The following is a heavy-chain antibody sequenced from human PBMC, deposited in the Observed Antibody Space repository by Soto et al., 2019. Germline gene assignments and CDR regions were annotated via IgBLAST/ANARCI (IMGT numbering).Heavy chain of an antibody. V-gene: IGHV4-39*01. Sequence: QLQLQESGPGLVKPSETLSLTCTVSGGSISSGPYSWGWIRQPPGEGLVWIATFHYSENTHYSPSLESPVTIYVDTSKNQFSLKVTSVTASDTALYYCARQGGYCSSTNCYGYYAMDVWGQGTTVTVSS. CDR3: ARQGGYCSSTNCYGYYAMDV. CDR2: FHYSENT. CDR1: GGSISSGPYS. J-gene: IGHJ6*02. D-gene: IGHD2-2*01.